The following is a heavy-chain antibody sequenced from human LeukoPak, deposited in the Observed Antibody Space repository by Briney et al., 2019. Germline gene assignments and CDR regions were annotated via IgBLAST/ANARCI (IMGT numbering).Heavy chain of an antibody. V-gene: IGHV1-2*02. CDR1: GYTFTGYY. J-gene: IGHJ5*02. Sequence: ASVKVSCKASGYTFTGYYMHWVRQAPGQGLEWMRWINPNSGGTNYAQKFQGRVTMTRDTSISTAYMELSRLRSDDTAVYYCARGGYCSSTSCYIGWFDPWGQGTLVTVSS. CDR2: INPNSGGT. D-gene: IGHD2-2*02. CDR3: ARGGYCSSTSCYIGWFDP.